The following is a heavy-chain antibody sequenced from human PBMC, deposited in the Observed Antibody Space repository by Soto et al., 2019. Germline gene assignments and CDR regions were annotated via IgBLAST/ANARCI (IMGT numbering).Heavy chain of an antibody. CDR2: IRSKANSYAT. V-gene: IGHV3-73*01. CDR3: TRSPPHVVPAAIWYYYMDV. J-gene: IGHJ6*03. D-gene: IGHD2-2*01. Sequence: GGSLRLSCAASGFTFSGSAMHWVRQASGKGLEWVGRIRSKANSYATAYAASVKGRFTISRDDSKNTAYLQMNSLKTENTAVYYCTRSPPHVVPAAIWYYYMDVWGKGTTVTVSS. CDR1: GFTFSGSA.